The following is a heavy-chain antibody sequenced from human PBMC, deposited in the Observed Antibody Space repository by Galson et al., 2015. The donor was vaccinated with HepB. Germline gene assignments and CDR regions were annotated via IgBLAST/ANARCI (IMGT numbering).Heavy chain of an antibody. Sequence: SVKVSCKASGYTFTSYDINWVRQATGQGLEWMGWMNPNSGNTGYAQKFQGRVTMTKSTSISTAYMELSSLRSEDTAVYYCARVPPYCSNSSGFSREGSGVGGPGTTVAVSS. D-gene: IGHD2-2*01. CDR1: GYTFTSYD. CDR2: MNPNSGNT. V-gene: IGHV1-8*01. CDR3: ARVPPYCSNSSGFSREGSGV. J-gene: IGHJ6*02.